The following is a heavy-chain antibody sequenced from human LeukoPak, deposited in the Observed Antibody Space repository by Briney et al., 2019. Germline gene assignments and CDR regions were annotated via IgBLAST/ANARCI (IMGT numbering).Heavy chain of an antibody. Sequence: PGGSLRLSCAASGFTFSNYAMSWVRQAPGKGLEWVSTISGSGGTTYYADSVKGRFTISRDNAKNTLYLQMNSPRADEDTAVYYCARGRGIYYDSSGYYYLDYWGQGTLVTVSP. J-gene: IGHJ4*02. D-gene: IGHD3-22*01. CDR3: ARGRGIYYDSSGYYYLDY. V-gene: IGHV3-23*01. CDR2: ISGSGGTT. CDR1: GFTFSNYA.